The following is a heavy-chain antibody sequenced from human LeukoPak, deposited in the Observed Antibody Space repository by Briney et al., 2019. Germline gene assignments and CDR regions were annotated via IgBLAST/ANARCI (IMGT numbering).Heavy chain of an antibody. J-gene: IGHJ4*02. Sequence: PGGSLRLSCTASGFTFGDYAMTWVRQAPGKGLEWVGFIRSKAYGGTTEYAASVKGRFTISRDDSKSIAYLQMNSLKTEDTAVYYCTTTTTGTDYWGQGTLVTVSS. CDR2: IRSKAYGGTT. D-gene: IGHD4-17*01. CDR3: TTTTTGTDY. CDR1: GFTFGDYA. V-gene: IGHV3-49*04.